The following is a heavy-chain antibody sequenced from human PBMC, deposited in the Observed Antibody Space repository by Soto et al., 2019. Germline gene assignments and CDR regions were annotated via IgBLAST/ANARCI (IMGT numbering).Heavy chain of an antibody. CDR3: AREEAARIERWFDP. CDR2: ISYSGST. D-gene: IGHD6-6*01. Sequence: KPSETLSLTCTVSGGSINTINNYWIWIRQPPGKGLEWIGFISYSGSTYYNPSLMSRLTTSLDTSTNRFSPKLTSVTAADTAVYYCAREEAARIERWFDPWGQGTLVTVSS. CDR1: GGSINTINNY. J-gene: IGHJ5*02. V-gene: IGHV4-30-4*01.